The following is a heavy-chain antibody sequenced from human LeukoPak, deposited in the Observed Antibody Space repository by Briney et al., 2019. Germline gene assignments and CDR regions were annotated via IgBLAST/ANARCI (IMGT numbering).Heavy chain of an antibody. Sequence: SETLSLTCAVYGGSFSGYYWSWIRQPPGKGLEWIGEINHSGSTNYNPSLKSRVTISVDTSKNQFSLKLSPVTAADTAVYYCARDRSSSWYKYYYGMDVWGQGTTVTVSS. D-gene: IGHD6-13*01. J-gene: IGHJ6*02. CDR2: INHSGST. V-gene: IGHV4-34*01. CDR1: GGSFSGYY. CDR3: ARDRSSSWYKYYYGMDV.